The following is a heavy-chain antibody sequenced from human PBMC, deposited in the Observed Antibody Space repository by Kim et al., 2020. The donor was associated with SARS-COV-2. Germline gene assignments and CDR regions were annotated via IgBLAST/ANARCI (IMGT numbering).Heavy chain of an antibody. V-gene: IGHV4-59*13. CDR2: IYYSGST. CDR3: ARAPHRGYLDPRAIHDYGDYGEH. CDR1: GGSISSYY. D-gene: IGHD4-17*01. Sequence: SETLSLTCTVSGGSISSYYWSWIRQPPGKGLEWIGYIYYSGSTNYNPSLKSRVTISVDTSKNQFSLKLSSVTAADTAVYYCARAPHRGYLDPRAIHDYGDYGEHWGQGTLVTVSS. J-gene: IGHJ1*01.